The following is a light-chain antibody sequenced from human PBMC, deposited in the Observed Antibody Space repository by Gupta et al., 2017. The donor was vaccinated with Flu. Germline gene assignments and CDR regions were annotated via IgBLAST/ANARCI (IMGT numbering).Light chain of an antibody. J-gene: IGLJ1*01. Sequence: QSALTQPRSVSGSPGQSVSISCTATSSDIGGGHNFVSWYQQHPGKAPKLLIYDVNKRPSGVPDRFSGSKSGNTASLTISGLQAEDEADYYCCSYAGGYTYVFGTGSEVTVL. V-gene: IGLV2-11*01. CDR3: CSYAGGYTYV. CDR1: SSDIGGGHNF. CDR2: DVN.